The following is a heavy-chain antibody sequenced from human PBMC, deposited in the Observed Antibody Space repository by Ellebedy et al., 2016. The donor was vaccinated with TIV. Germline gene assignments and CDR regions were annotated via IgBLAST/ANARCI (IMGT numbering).Heavy chain of an antibody. D-gene: IGHD3-10*01. Sequence: GESLKISCAASGFTFSSYSMSWVRQAPGKGLEWVSGINWNGGSTGYADSVKGRFTISRDNAKNSLYMQMNSLRAEDTALYYCARGMVRGVLDVWGQGTTVTVSS. CDR1: GFTFSSYS. CDR2: INWNGGST. V-gene: IGHV3-20*04. CDR3: ARGMVRGVLDV. J-gene: IGHJ6*02.